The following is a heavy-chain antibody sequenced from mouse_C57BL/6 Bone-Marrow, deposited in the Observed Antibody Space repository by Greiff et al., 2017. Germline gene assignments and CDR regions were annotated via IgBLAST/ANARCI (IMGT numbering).Heavy chain of an antibody. J-gene: IGHJ2*01. Sequence: VQGVESGPELVKPGASVKISCKASGYAFSSSWMNWVKQRPGKGLEWIGRIYPGDGDTNYNGKFKGKATLTADKSSSTAYMQLSSLTSEDSAVYFCAREGAGRVLYFYYWGQGTTLTVSS. V-gene: IGHV1-82*01. CDR2: IYPGDGDT. D-gene: IGHD4-1*01. CDR3: AREGAGRVLYFYY. CDR1: GYAFSSSW.